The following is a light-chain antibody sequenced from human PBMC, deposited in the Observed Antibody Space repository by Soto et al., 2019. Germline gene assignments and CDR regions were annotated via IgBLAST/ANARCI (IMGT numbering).Light chain of an antibody. CDR2: AAS. V-gene: IGKV1-33*01. Sequence: DIQMTQSPSSLSVSVGDRVTITCQASEDITSSLNWYQQKPGKAPQLLMFAASNLLPGVPSRFSGRGSGTHFTLTISNLPPEDIATYYCHHYHNLPITFGQGTRLQIK. CDR1: EDITSS. J-gene: IGKJ5*01. CDR3: HHYHNLPIT.